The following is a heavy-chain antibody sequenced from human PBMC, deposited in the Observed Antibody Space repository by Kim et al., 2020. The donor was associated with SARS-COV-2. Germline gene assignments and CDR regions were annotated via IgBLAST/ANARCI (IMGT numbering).Heavy chain of an antibody. Sequence: GGSLRLSCSASGFTFSNYYMHWVRQAPGKGLEWVSLINVDGSSTEYADSVKGRFTTSRDNSKNTLYLQMSSLKPEDTAVHYCLKGGSGVGPTFDYWGQG. D-gene: IGHD3-10*01. CDR2: INVDGSST. V-gene: IGHV3-64D*09. CDR3: LKGGSGVGPTFDY. CDR1: GFTFSNYY. J-gene: IGHJ4*02.